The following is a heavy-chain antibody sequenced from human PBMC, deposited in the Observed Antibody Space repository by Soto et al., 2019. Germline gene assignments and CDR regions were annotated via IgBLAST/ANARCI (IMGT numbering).Heavy chain of an antibody. CDR3: ARAIQEETYDFWSGYYYYYYYGMDV. CDR2: INPNSGGT. CDR1: GYTFTGYY. Sequence: ASVKVSCKASGYTFTGYYMHWVRQAPGQGLEWMGWINPNSGGTNYAQKFQGWVTMTRDTSISTAYMELSRLRSDDTAVYYCARAIQEETYDFWSGYYYYYYYGMDVWGQGTTVTVSS. D-gene: IGHD3-3*01. J-gene: IGHJ6*02. V-gene: IGHV1-2*04.